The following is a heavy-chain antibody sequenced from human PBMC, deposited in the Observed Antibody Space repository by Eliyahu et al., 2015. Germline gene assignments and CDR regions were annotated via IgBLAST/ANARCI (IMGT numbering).Heavy chain of an antibody. CDR1: GGAFSGYY. Sequence: QMQLHQWGAGLLKPSETLSLTCAVSGGAFSGYYWSWIRQSPERGLEWIGEIHPNGGRHFNTPLKSRLTISIDTLKNRISLTLSSVTAADTAVYYCASASTYSSPYYFDNWAQGTLVTVSS. CDR2: IHPNGGR. J-gene: IGHJ4*02. CDR3: ASASTYSSPYYFDN. V-gene: IGHV4-34*01. D-gene: IGHD3-22*01.